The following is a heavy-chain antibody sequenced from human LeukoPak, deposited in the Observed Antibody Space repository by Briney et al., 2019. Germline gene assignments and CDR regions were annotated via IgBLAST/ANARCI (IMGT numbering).Heavy chain of an antibody. D-gene: IGHD6-6*01. CDR1: GFTFSSYS. J-gene: IGHJ4*02. V-gene: IGHV3-21*01. CDR3: ARVREYSSSLIG. CDR2: ISSSSSYI. Sequence: GGSLRLSCAASGFTFSSYSMNWVRQAPGKGLEWVSSISSSSSYIYYADSVKGRFTISRDNAKNSLYLQMNSLRAEDTAVYCCARVREYSSSLIGWGQGTLVTVSS.